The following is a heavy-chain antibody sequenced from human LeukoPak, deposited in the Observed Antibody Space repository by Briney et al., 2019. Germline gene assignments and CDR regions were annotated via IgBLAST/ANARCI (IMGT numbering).Heavy chain of an antibody. D-gene: IGHD3-9*01. Sequence: SQTLSLTCTVSGGSISSGDYYWSWIRQPPGKGLEWIGYSYYSGSTYYNPSLKSRVTISVDTSKNQFSLKLSSVTAADTAVYYCARRRYYDILTGYYKGAFDIWGQGTMVTVSS. CDR1: GGSISSGDYY. CDR2: SYYSGST. CDR3: ARRRYYDILTGYYKGAFDI. V-gene: IGHV4-30-4*08. J-gene: IGHJ3*02.